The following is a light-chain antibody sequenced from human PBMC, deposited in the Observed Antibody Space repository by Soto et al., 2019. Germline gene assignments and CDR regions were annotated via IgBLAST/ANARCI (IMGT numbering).Light chain of an antibody. CDR2: VAS. CDR1: QGIDRW. V-gene: IGKV1-12*01. Sequence: DIQITQSPSSVSASVGDRVTITCRASQGIDRWLAWYQQKPGKAPNLLIFVASNLRSGVPSRFSGSGSGTHFTLTISSLQPEDFATYYCQQTNSFPLTFGGGTKVDIK. CDR3: QQTNSFPLT. J-gene: IGKJ4*01.